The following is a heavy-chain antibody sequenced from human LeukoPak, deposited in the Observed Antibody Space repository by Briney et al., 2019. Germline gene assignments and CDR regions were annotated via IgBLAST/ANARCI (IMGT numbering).Heavy chain of an antibody. Sequence: SETLSLTCAVYGGSFSGYYWSWIRQPPGKGLEWIGEINHSGSTNYNPSLKSRVTISVDTSKNQFSLKLSSVTAADTAVYYCARGGTMVRAAYGGLYYFDYWGQGTLVTVSS. J-gene: IGHJ4*02. CDR2: INHSGST. V-gene: IGHV4-34*01. D-gene: IGHD3-10*01. CDR1: GGSFSGYY. CDR3: ARGGTMVRAAYGGLYYFDY.